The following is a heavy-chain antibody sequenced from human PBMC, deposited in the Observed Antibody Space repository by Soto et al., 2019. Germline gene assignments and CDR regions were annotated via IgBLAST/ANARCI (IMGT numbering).Heavy chain of an antibody. V-gene: IGHV1-69*01. Sequence: QVQLMQSGAEVKKPGSSVKVSCKASGGTFSSYAISWVRQAPGQGLEWMGGIIPIFGTANYAQKFQGRVTITADESTSTAYMELSSLRSEDTAVYYCARVVLPDTAMVNLYGMDVWGQGTTVTVSS. J-gene: IGHJ6*02. CDR2: IIPIFGTA. D-gene: IGHD5-18*01. CDR3: ARVVLPDTAMVNLYGMDV. CDR1: GGTFSSYA.